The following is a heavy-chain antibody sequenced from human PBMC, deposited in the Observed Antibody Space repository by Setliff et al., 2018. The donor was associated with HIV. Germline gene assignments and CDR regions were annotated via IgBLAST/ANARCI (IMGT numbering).Heavy chain of an antibody. CDR3: ARRHNDYSLYYFDS. Sequence: SETLSLTCAVYGGSFSGFSWNWIRQPPGKGLEWIGSVYYSGSTYYNPSLESRVTISADMSKNQFSLKLSSVTAADTAVYYCARRHNDYSLYYFDSWGQGTLVTVSS. CDR2: VYYSGST. V-gene: IGHV4-59*05. J-gene: IGHJ4*02. CDR1: GGSFSGFS. D-gene: IGHD5-12*01.